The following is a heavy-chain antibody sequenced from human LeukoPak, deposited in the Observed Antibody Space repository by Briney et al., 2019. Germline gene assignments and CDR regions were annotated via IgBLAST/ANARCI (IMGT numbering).Heavy chain of an antibody. Sequence: PGGSLRLSCAASGFTFSTYAMSWVRQAPGKGLEWVSVVSGTGGRTYYADSVKGRFTVSRDNAKNSLYLQMNSLRAEDTAVYYCARIQLYYYYYGLDVWGQGTTVTVSS. V-gene: IGHV3-23*01. CDR1: GFTFSTYA. CDR2: VSGTGGRT. D-gene: IGHD5-18*01. J-gene: IGHJ6*02. CDR3: ARIQLYYYYYGLDV.